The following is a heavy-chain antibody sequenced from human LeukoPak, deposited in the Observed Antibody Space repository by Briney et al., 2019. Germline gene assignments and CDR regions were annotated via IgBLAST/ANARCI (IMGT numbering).Heavy chain of an antibody. D-gene: IGHD2-2*01. CDR1: GYSISSGYY. J-gene: IGHJ6*03. CDR2: TYYSGST. Sequence: PSETLSLTCTVSGYSISSGYYWSWIRQPPGKGLEWIGYTYYSGSTNYNPSLKSRVTTSVDTSKNQFSLKLSSVTAADTAVYYCARVGEDCSSTSCYGYYYYYMDVWGKGTTVTVSS. CDR3: ARVGEDCSSTSCYGYYYYYMDV. V-gene: IGHV4-61*01.